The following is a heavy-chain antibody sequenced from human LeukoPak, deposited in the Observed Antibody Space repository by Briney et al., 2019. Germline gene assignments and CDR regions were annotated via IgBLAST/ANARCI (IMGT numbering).Heavy chain of an antibody. J-gene: IGHJ4*02. CDR3: ARHHSGSSYFDL. CDR1: DGSIRTPTYY. Sequence: SETLSLTCTVSDGSIRTPTYYWGWIRQPPGKGLERIASSYCSGTTYYNTSLRSRLTTFVDTSNNQFYMNLSSVTAADTGVYYCARHHSGSSYFDLWGQGILVTVSS. D-gene: IGHD1-26*01. CDR2: SYCSGTT. V-gene: IGHV4-39*01.